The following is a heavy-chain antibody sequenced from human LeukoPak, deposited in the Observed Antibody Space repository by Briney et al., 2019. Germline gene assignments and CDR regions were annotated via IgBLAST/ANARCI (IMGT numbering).Heavy chain of an antibody. V-gene: IGHV3-23*01. CDR1: GGSFSGYY. CDR3: ARDYFGSGTYYPYQYYGMDV. J-gene: IGHJ6*02. CDR2: ISGSGDST. Sequence: ETLSLTCAVYGGSFSGYYWSWVRQAPGKGLEWVSTISGSGDSTYHADSVKGRFTISRDNSKNTLSLQMNSLRAEDTAVYFCARDYFGSGTYYPYQYYGMDVWGQGTTVTVSS. D-gene: IGHD3-10*01.